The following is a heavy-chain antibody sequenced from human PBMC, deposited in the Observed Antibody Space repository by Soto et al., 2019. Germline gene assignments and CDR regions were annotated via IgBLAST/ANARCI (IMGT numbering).Heavy chain of an antibody. CDR2: IAYDGSDK. CDR1: GFTFSTYG. CDR3: AKDINSARDGYHYGADY. D-gene: IGHD5-18*01. J-gene: IGHJ4*02. V-gene: IGHV3-30*18. Sequence: QVHLVESGGGVVQTGRSLRLSCAASGFTFSTYGIHWVRQAPGEGLEWVAIIAYDGSDKWYVDSVKGRFTVSRDNSKNTLYLQMDRLRPEDTAIYYCAKDINSARDGYHYGADYWGQGTLVTVSS.